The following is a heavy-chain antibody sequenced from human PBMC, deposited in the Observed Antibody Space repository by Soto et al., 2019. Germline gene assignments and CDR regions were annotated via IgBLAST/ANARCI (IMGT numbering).Heavy chain of an antibody. CDR3: ARGRGSGSYIHYYYGMDV. V-gene: IGHV4-34*01. CDR2: INHSGST. CDR1: GGSFSGYY. Sequence: SETLSLTCAVYGGSFSGYYWSWIRQPPGKGLEWIGEINHSGSTNYNPSLKSRVTISVDTSKNQFSLKLSSVTAADTAVYYCARGRGSGSYIHYYYGMDVWGQGTTVTVSS. J-gene: IGHJ6*02. D-gene: IGHD3-10*01.